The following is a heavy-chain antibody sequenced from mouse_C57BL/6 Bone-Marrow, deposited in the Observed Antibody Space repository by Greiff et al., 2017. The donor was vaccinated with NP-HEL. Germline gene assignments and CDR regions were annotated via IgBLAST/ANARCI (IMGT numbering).Heavy chain of an antibody. J-gene: IGHJ2*01. CDR2: ISYDGSN. CDR3: ARGGSSGY. CDR1: GYSITSGYY. D-gene: IGHD1-1*01. V-gene: IGHV3-6*01. Sequence: EVKLQESGPGLVKPSQSLSLTCSVTGYSITSGYYWNWIRQFPGNKLEWMGYISYDGSNNYNPSLKNRISITRDTSKNQFFLKLNSVTTEDTATYYCARGGSSGYWGQGTTLTVSS.